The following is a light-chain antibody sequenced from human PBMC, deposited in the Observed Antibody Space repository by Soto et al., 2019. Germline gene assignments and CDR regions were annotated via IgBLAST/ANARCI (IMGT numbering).Light chain of an antibody. CDR3: QSYDSSLSGVV. CDR2: ANN. V-gene: IGLV1-40*01. J-gene: IGLJ2*01. CDR1: SSNIGAGYD. Sequence: QSVLTQPPSVSGAPGQRVTISCTGSSSNIGAGYDAHWYQHLPGTAPKLLIYANNIRPSGVPDRISGSKSGTSASLAITGLQAEDEADYYCQSYDSSLSGVVFGGGTQLTV.